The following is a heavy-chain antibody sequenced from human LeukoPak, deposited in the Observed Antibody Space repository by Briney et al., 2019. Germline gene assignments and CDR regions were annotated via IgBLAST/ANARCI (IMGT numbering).Heavy chain of an antibody. D-gene: IGHD2-21*02. Sequence: GRSLRLSCAASGFTFSSYGMHWVRQAPGKGLEWVAVIWYDGSNKYYAESVKGQFTISRDNSKNTMYLQMESLRAEDTAVYYCARDRLGVTHFDYWGQGTLVTVSS. CDR1: GFTFSSYG. CDR3: ARDRLGVTHFDY. J-gene: IGHJ4*02. CDR2: IWYDGSNK. V-gene: IGHV3-33*01.